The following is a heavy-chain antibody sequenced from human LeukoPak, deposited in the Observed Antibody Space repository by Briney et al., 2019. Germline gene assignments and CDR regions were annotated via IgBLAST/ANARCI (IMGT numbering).Heavy chain of an antibody. CDR1: GFTFSSYG. CDR2: ISYDGSNK. D-gene: IGHD3-10*01. CDR3: AKEVSPPRGNYMDV. Sequence: GGSLRLSCAASGFTFSSYGMHWVRQAPGKGLEWVAVISYDGSNKYYADSVKGRFAISRDNSKNTLSLQMSSLRAEDTAVYYCAKEVSPPRGNYMDVWGKGTTVTVSS. V-gene: IGHV3-30*18. J-gene: IGHJ6*03.